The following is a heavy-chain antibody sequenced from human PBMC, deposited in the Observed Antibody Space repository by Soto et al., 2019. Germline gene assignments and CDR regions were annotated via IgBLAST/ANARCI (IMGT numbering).Heavy chain of an antibody. CDR1: GYKVSTWHNFTSYW. V-gene: IGHV5-51*01. CDR2: IYPGDSDT. Sequence: PGESLKISCMGSGYKVSTWHNFTSYWIAWVRQMPGEGLEWMGIIYPGDSDTRYSPSFQGQVTISADKSISTAYLQWSSLKASDTAMYYCATTRFGGKYYNGMDVWGQGTTVTVSS. CDR3: ATTRFGGKYYNGMDV. J-gene: IGHJ6*02. D-gene: IGHD3-10*01.